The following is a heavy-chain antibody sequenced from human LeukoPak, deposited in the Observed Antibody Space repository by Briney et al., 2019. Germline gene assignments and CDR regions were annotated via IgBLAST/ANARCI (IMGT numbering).Heavy chain of an antibody. V-gene: IGHV3-30*04. CDR3: AKPYYYGSGNPSFDY. J-gene: IGHJ4*02. CDR1: GFTFSSYA. D-gene: IGHD3-10*01. CDR2: LAYDGSYK. Sequence: GGSLRLSCAASGFTFSSYAMHWVRQAPGKGLEWVAILAYDGSYKYYADSVKGRFTISRDNSKNTLYLQMNSLRAEDTAVYYCAKPYYYGSGNPSFDYWGQGTLVTVSS.